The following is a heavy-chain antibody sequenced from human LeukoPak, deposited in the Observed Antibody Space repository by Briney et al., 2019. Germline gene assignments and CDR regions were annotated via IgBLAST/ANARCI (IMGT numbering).Heavy chain of an antibody. CDR1: GFTFSSYW. D-gene: IGHD4-23*01. CDR2: IKQDGSEK. J-gene: IGHJ6*02. Sequence: PGGSLRLSCAASGFTFSSYWMSWVRQAPGKGLEWVANIKQDGSEKYYVDSVKGRFTISRDNAKNSLYLQMNSLRAEDTAVYYCARGANGGNSGYYYYGMDVWGQGTTVTVSS. V-gene: IGHV3-7*01. CDR3: ARGANGGNSGYYYYGMDV.